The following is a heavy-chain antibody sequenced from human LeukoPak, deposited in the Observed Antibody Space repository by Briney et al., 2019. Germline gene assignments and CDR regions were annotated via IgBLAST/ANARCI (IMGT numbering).Heavy chain of an antibody. D-gene: IGHD3-9*01. V-gene: IGHV4-38-2*02. CDR2: IYHSGST. Sequence: SETLSLTCTVSGYSISSGYYWGWIRQPPGKGLEWVGSIYHSGSTFYNPSLKSRVTISVGTSKNQFSLKLSSVTAADTAVYYCARPNYYDILTGFDYWGQGTLVTVSS. CDR3: ARPNYYDILTGFDY. CDR1: GYSISSGYY. J-gene: IGHJ4*02.